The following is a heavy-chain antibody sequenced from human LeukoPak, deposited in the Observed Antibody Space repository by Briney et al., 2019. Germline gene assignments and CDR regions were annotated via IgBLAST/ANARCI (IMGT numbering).Heavy chain of an antibody. CDR1: GFTFGDYG. J-gene: IGHJ6*03. D-gene: IGHD1-14*01. Sequence: GGSLRLSCTTSGFTFGDYGMNWVRQAPGKGLEWVSSISSGSSYIYYADSVKGRFTISRDNAKNSLYLQMNSLRAEDTAVYYCARENRAYYYYYYMDVWGKGTTVTVSS. CDR2: ISSGSSYI. CDR3: ARENRAYYYYYYMDV. V-gene: IGHV3-21*01.